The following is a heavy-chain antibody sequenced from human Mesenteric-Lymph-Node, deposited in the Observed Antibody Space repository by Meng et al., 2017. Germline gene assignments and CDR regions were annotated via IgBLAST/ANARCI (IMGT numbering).Heavy chain of an antibody. D-gene: IGHD2/OR15-2a*01. V-gene: IGHV3-11*04. CDR3: ARDHGFLNWFDP. CDR1: GFTLSDYY. J-gene: IGHJ5*02. CDR2: ISPTGGSL. Sequence: VQVAESGGGLYKPGWSLSLSCAASGFTLSDYYMTWIRQPPGQGLEWIASISPTGGSLYYADSVKGRFSISRDNAKSSLSLQMNSLRVEDTAVYYCARDHGFLNWFDPWGQGTLVTVSS.